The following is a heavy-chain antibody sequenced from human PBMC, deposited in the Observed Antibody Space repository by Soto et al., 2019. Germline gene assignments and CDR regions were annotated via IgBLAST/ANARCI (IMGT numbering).Heavy chain of an antibody. V-gene: IGHV4-59*01. CDR3: ARDGSGSYSLDY. J-gene: IGHJ4*02. D-gene: IGHD3-10*01. Sequence: SETLSLTCTVSGGSISSYYWSWIRQPPGKGLEWIGYIYYSGSTNYNPSLKSRVTISVDTSKNQFSLKLSSVTAADTAVYYCARDGSGSYSLDYWGQGTLVTVS. CDR1: GGSISSYY. CDR2: IYYSGST.